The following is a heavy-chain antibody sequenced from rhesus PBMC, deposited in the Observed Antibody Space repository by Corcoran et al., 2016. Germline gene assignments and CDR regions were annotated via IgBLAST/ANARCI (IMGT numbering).Heavy chain of an antibody. D-gene: IGHD3-28*01. CDR1: GGSISSSNW. CDR3: ARLIYYDSGYYTGGSLDV. CDR2: IYGSGGST. J-gene: IGHJ5-2*02. V-gene: IGHV4-93*01. Sequence: QLQESGPAVVKPSETLSLTCAVSGGSISSSNWWSWIRQSPGKGLEWIGGIYGSGGSTEYNPSLKSRVTISKDTSKNQFSLKLSSVTAADTDVYYCARLIYYDSGYYTGGSLDVWGRGVLVTVSS.